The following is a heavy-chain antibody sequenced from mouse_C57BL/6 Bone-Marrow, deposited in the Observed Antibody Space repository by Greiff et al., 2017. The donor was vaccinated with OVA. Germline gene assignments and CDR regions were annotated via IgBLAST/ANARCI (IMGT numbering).Heavy chain of an antibody. D-gene: IGHD2-5*01. CDR1: GFTFSNYW. CDR3: TRDSNYEFAY. CDR2: IRLKSDNYAT. V-gene: IGHV6-3*01. J-gene: IGHJ3*01. Sequence: DVKLVESGGGLVQPGGSMKLSCVASGFTFSNYWMNWVRQSPEKGLEWVAQIRLKSDNYATHYAESVKGRFTISRDDSKSSVYLQMNNLRAEDTGIYYCTRDSNYEFAYWGQGTLVTVSA.